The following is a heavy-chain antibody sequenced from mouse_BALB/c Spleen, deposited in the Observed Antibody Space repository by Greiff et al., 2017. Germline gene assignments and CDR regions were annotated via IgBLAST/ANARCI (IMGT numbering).Heavy chain of an antibody. Sequence: EVKLMESGGGLVQPKGSLKLSCAASGFTFNTYAMNWVRQAPGKGLEWVARIRSKSNNYATYYADSVKDRFTISRDDSQSMLYLQMNNLKTEDTAMYYCVRGGLYGNYGAYWGQGTLVTVSA. D-gene: IGHD2-10*02. V-gene: IGHV10-1*02. J-gene: IGHJ3*01. CDR1: GFTFNTYA. CDR3: VRGGLYGNYGAY. CDR2: IRSKSNNYAT.